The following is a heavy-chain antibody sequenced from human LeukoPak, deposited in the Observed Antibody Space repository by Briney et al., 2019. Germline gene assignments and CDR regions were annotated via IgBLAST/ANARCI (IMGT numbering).Heavy chain of an antibody. J-gene: IGHJ6*02. CDR2: INWNGGST. Sequence: PGGSLRLSCAASGFTLDDYGMSWVRHAPGKGLEWVSGINWNGGSTGYADSVKGRFTISRDNAKNSLYLQMNSLRAEDTALYYCARGSSGWSTYGMDVWGQGTTVTVSS. D-gene: IGHD6-19*01. CDR1: GFTLDDYG. CDR3: ARGSSGWSTYGMDV. V-gene: IGHV3-20*04.